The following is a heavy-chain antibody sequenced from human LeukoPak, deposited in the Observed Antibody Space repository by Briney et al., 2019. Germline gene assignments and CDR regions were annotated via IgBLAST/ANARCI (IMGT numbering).Heavy chain of an antibody. CDR3: ATAPSGSGTFLDY. J-gene: IGHJ4*02. Sequence: GGSLRLSCAASGFTVSSNYMSWVRQAPGKGLEWVSVIYSGGSTYYADSVKGRFTISRDNSKNTLYLQMNSLRAEDTAVYYCATAPSGSGTFLDYWGQGTLVTVSS. CDR2: IYSGGST. D-gene: IGHD3-10*01. V-gene: IGHV3-66*01. CDR1: GFTVSSNY.